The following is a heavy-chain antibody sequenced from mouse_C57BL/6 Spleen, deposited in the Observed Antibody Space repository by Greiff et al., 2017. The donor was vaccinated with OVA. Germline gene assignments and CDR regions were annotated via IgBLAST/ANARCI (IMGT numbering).Heavy chain of an antibody. CDR3: APYYGYDGTGLVFDY. CDR2: IYPGDGDT. Sequence: QVQLKQSGAELVKPGASVKISCKASGYAFSSYWLNWVKQRPGKGLEWIGQIYPGDGDTNYNGKFKGKATLTADKTSSTAYMQIRSLTSEYSAVDFCAPYYGYDGTGLVFDYWGQGTTLTVSS. J-gene: IGHJ2*01. V-gene: IGHV1-80*01. D-gene: IGHD2-9*01. CDR1: GYAFSSYW.